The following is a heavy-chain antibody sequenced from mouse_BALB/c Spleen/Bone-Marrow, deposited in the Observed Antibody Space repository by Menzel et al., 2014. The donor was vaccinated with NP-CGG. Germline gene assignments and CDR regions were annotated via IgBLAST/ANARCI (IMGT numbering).Heavy chain of an antibody. J-gene: IGHJ2*01. CDR3: ARSNY. Sequence: AQLQQSGAEPVKPVASVMLSCTASGFNIKDTYMHWVKQRPEQGLEWIGRIDPANGNTKYDPKFQGKATITTDTSSNTAYLQLSSLTSEDTAVYYCARSNYSAQADTLTLSS. V-gene: IGHV14-3*02. CDR2: IDPANGNT. CDR1: GFNIKDTY.